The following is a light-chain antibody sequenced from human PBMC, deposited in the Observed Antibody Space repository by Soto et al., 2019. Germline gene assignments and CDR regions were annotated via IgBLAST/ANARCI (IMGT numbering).Light chain of an antibody. CDR2: GAS. V-gene: IGKV1-9*01. CDR3: QQWKSYPHT. Sequence: DSLLAHSTSILSASIGDRLPLLYRASQGINSFLAWFQQKPGKAPKLLISGASSLQSGVPSRFSGSGSETEFTLTISSLQPEDFAPYYCQQWKSYPHTFGQGTKVDIK. J-gene: IGKJ2*01. CDR1: QGINSF.